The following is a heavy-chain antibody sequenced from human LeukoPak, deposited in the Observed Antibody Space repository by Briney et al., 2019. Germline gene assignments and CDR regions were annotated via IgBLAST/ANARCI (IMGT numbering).Heavy chain of an antibody. CDR2: ISGSDGST. CDR3: ATAPPDY. CDR1: GFTFSSHA. V-gene: IGHV3-23*01. Sequence: GGSLRLSCAASGFTFSSHAMYWVRQAPGKGLEWVSAISGSDGSTYYADSVKGRFTISRDNSKNTVYLQMNSLRAEDTAVYYCATAPPDYWGQGTLVTVSS. J-gene: IGHJ4*02.